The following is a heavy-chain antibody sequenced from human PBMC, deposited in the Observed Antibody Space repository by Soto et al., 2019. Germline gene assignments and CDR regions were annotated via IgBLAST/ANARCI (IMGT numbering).Heavy chain of an antibody. Sequence: QVQLVQPGAEVKKPGSSVKVSCKASGGTFSSYAISWVRQAPGQGLEWMGGIIPIFGTANYAQKFQGRVTITADESTSTADMELSSLRSEDTAVYYCASKTYYGSGSYYTKAPYYYYGMDVWGQGTTVTVSS. V-gene: IGHV1-69*12. CDR2: IIPIFGTA. J-gene: IGHJ6*02. D-gene: IGHD3-10*01. CDR3: ASKTYYGSGSYYTKAPYYYYGMDV. CDR1: GGTFSSYA.